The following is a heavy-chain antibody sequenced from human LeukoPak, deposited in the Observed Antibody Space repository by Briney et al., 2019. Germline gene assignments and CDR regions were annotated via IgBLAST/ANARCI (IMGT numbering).Heavy chain of an antibody. J-gene: IGHJ5*02. CDR3: ARERGQADH. CDR2: INHSGST. D-gene: IGHD3-10*01. Sequence: SETLSLTCAVYGGSFSGYYWSWIRQPPGKGLEWIGEINHSGSTNYNPSLKSRVTISVDTSKNQFSLKLSSVTAADTAVYYCARERGQADHWGQGTLVTVSS. V-gene: IGHV4-34*01. CDR1: GGSFSGYY.